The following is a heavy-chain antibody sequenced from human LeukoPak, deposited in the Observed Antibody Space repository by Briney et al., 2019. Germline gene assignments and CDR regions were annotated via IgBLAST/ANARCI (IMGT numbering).Heavy chain of an antibody. D-gene: IGHD5-18*01. CDR1: GDSISSSTYY. CDR3: ARSGSYGYNWYFDL. Sequence: SETLSPTCTVSGDSISSSTYYWGWIRQPPGKGLEWIGSIYYSGSTYYSPSLKSRVTLSVDTSKNQFSLKLSSVTAADTAVYYCARSGSYGYNWYFDLWGRGTLVTVSS. J-gene: IGHJ2*01. CDR2: IYYSGST. V-gene: IGHV4-39*01.